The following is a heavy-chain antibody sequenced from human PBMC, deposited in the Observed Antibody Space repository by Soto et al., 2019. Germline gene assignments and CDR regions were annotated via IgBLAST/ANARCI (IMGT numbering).Heavy chain of an antibody. CDR1: GGTFSSYT. CDR3: ASQISGGPEVWIDP. CDR2: IIPILGIA. D-gene: IGHD2-15*01. V-gene: IGHV1-69*02. J-gene: IGHJ5*02. Sequence: SVKVSCKASGGTFSSYTISWVRQAPGQGLEWMGRIIPILGIANYAQKFQGRVTITADKSTSTAYMELSSLRSEDTAVYYCASQISGGPEVWIDPWGQGTLVTVSS.